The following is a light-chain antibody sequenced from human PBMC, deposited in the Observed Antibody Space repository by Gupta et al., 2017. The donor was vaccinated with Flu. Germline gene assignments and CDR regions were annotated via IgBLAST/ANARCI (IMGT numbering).Light chain of an antibody. CDR2: AAS. Sequence: PSSMSASVGDRVTITCRASQRIRRYLDWYQQKTGNAPKLLIFAASNRKSGVPSRFSGSGCGTEFTLTISRRQAEDFAAYYCQQRNSTPFSFGHGTNVDI. CDR3: QQRNSTPFS. V-gene: IGKV1-39*01. CDR1: QRIRRY. J-gene: IGKJ3*01.